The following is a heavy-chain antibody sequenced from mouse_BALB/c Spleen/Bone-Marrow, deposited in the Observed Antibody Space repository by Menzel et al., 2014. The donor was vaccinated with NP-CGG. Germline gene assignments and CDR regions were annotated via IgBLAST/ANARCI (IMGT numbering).Heavy chain of an antibody. CDR2: IWADGST. J-gene: IGHJ3*01. Sequence: VQLVESGPGLVSPSQSLSITCTVSGFSLTSYGVHWVRQPPGKGLEWLGVIWADGSTNYNSALVSRLSISKDNSKNQVFLKMNSLQTDDTAMYYCARTARATTGFAYWGQGTLVTVSA. CDR3: ARTARATTGFAY. D-gene: IGHD3-2*01. V-gene: IGHV2-9*02. CDR1: GFSLTSYG.